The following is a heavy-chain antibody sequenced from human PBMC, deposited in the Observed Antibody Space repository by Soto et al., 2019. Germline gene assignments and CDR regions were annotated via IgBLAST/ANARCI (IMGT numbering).Heavy chain of an antibody. Sequence: QVQLVQSGAEVKKPGSSVRVSCKASGDAFSFYTINWVRQAPGLGLEWMGRINPILTMSNYAQKFQGRVTXTXEXXTSTAYWVLSSLRSEDTAMYFCATSYGSGYRAFDYWGQGALVTVSS. V-gene: IGHV1-69*02. CDR3: ATSYGSGYRAFDY. CDR2: INPILTMS. CDR1: GDAFSFYT. D-gene: IGHD3-10*01. J-gene: IGHJ4*02.